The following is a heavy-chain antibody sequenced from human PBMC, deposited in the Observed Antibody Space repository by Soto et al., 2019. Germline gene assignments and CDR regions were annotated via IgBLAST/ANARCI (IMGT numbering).Heavy chain of an antibody. CDR2: ISWNSGSI. Sequence: SLRLSCADSGFTFDDYAMHWVLQAPGKGLEWVSGISWNSGSIGYADSVKGRFTISRDNAKNSLYLQMNSLRAEDTALYYCAKATVPSYGGWQKHTDAFHIWGQGTMVTVSS. CDR3: AKATVPSYGGWQKHTDAFHI. CDR1: GFTFDDYA. J-gene: IGHJ3*02. D-gene: IGHD6-19*01. V-gene: IGHV3-9*01.